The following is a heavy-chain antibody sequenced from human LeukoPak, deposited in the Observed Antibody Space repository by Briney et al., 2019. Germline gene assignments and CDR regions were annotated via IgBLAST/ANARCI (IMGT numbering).Heavy chain of an antibody. CDR2: IKSKTHGGTT. CDR1: GFTFSNAW. Sequence: GGSLRLSCAVSGFTFSNAWMSWVRQAPGKGLEWVGLIKSKTHGGTTDYAAPVKGRFSMSRDDSKNTLYLQMNTLKTEDTAVYYCTPIAYYNSGPGPFDIWGQGTMVTVSS. V-gene: IGHV3-15*01. CDR3: TPIAYYNSGPGPFDI. J-gene: IGHJ3*02. D-gene: IGHD3-22*01.